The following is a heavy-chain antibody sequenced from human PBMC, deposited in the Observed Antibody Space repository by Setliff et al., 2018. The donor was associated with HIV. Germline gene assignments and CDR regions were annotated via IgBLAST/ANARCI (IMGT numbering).Heavy chain of an antibody. D-gene: IGHD3-3*01. J-gene: IGHJ4*02. CDR3: ARRDSSEWYGIFDS. CDR2: IYPTGST. CDR1: GGSISSGSYY. V-gene: IGHV4-61*02. Sequence: PSETLSLTCTVSGGSISSGSYYWSWIRQPAGRGLEWLGRIYPTGSTNYNSSLESRVSISLDTSRNQFSLRLTSVTAADTAVYYCARRDSSEWYGIFDSWGQGTLVTVSS.